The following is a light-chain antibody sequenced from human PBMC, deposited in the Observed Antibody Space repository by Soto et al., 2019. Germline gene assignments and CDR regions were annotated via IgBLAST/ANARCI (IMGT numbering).Light chain of an antibody. CDR1: QSLLHSNGYNY. CDR2: LGS. V-gene: IGKV2-28*01. Sequence: DIVMTQSPLSLPVTPGEPASISCRSSQSLLHSNGYNYLDWYLQKPGQSPQLLIYLGSNRASGVTDRFSGSGSGTDFTLKISRVEAEDVGVYYCMQPLQSWTFGQGTKVELK. CDR3: MQPLQSWT. J-gene: IGKJ1*01.